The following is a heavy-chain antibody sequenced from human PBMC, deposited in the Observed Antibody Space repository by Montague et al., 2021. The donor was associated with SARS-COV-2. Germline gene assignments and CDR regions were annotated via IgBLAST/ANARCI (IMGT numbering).Heavy chain of an antibody. CDR3: ARERLVTALFLSVRVAMDV. D-gene: IGHD4-11*01. CDR2: INHSGST. J-gene: IGHJ6*02. V-gene: IGHV4-34*01. Sequence: SETLSLTCAVYGGSFSGYYWSWIRQPPGKGLEWIGEINHSGSTNYNPSLKSRVTISVDTSKNQFSLKLSSVTAADTAVYYCARERLVTALFLSVRVAMDVWGQGTLVTVSS. CDR1: GGSFSGYY.